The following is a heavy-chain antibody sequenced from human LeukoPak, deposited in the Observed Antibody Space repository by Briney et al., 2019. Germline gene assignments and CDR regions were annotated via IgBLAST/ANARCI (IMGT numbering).Heavy chain of an antibody. D-gene: IGHD2-2*01. V-gene: IGHV1-18*01. Sequence: ASVKVSCKTSGYTXSNFGINWVRQAPGQGLEWMAWISGNNDNPNYGQKFQGRFTVTTDSSTSTAYMELRNLRSDDTAVYYCARDGTSTDDYWGQGTLVTVSS. CDR1: GYTXSNFG. CDR3: ARDGTSTDDY. CDR2: ISGNNDNP. J-gene: IGHJ4*02.